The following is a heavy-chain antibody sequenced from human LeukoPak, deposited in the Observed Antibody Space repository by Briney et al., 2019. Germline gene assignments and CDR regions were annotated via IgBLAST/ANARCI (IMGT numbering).Heavy chain of an antibody. Sequence: ASVKVSCTASGYTFTSYGISWVRQAPGQGLEWMGWISVHTGNTNYAQKLQGRVTMTTDTSTSTAYMELRSLRADDTAVYYCARDLSYGYYLGYWGQGTLVTVSS. D-gene: IGHD5-18*01. V-gene: IGHV1-18*04. CDR3: ARDLSYGYYLGY. J-gene: IGHJ4*02. CDR2: ISVHTGNT. CDR1: GYTFTSYG.